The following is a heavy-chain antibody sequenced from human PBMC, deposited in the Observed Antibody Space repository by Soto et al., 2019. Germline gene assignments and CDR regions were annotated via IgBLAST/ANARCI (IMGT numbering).Heavy chain of an antibody. V-gene: IGHV4-31*03. J-gene: IGHJ4*02. CDR1: GGSISSGGYY. CDR2: IYYSGST. Sequence: QVQLQESGPGLVKPSQTLSLTCTVSGGSISSGGYYWSWIRQHPGKGLEWIGYIYYSGSTYYNPSLKSRVTISVDTSKNQFSLKLSSVTAADTAVYYCAGWDYYGSGERVWSSRGYFDYWGQGTLVTVSS. D-gene: IGHD3-10*01. CDR3: AGWDYYGSGERVWSSRGYFDY.